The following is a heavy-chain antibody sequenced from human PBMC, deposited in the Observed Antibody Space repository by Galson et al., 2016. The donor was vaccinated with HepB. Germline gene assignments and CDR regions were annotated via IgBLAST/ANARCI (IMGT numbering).Heavy chain of an antibody. CDR1: GDAISNGGYS. V-gene: IGHV4-30-2*06. J-gene: IGHJ5*02. CDR2: IYPSGST. Sequence: TLSLTCTVSGDAISNGGYSWSWIRQSPGKGLQWIGYIYPSGSTYYNPSLMSRHAFSVDRSKNQISLQMSSLTAAYTSVYYCARNGAKYCSKNSCYEFNPWGQGTLVTVSS. D-gene: IGHD2-2*01. CDR3: ARNGAKYCSKNSCYEFNP.